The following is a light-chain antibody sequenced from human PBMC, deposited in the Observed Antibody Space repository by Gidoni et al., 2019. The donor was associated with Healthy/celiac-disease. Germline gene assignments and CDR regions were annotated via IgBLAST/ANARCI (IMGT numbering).Light chain of an antibody. CDR1: QSVSSN. CDR3: QQYNNWPYT. Sequence: EIVMTPSPATLSVSPGERATLSCRASQSVSSNLAWYQQKPGQAPRLLIYGASTRATGIPARFSGSGSGTEFTLTISSLQSEDFAVYYCQQYNNWPYTFGQGTKLETK. V-gene: IGKV3-15*01. J-gene: IGKJ2*01. CDR2: GAS.